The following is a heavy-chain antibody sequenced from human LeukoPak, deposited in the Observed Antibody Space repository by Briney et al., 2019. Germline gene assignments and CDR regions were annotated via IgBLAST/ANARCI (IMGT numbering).Heavy chain of an antibody. Sequence: SETLSLTCTVSGGSISSSSYYWGWIRQPPGKGLEWIGSIYHSGSTYYNPSLKSRVTISVDTSKNQFSLKLSSVTAADTAVYYCARGLLWFGELSGEFDYWGQGTLVTVSS. V-gene: IGHV4-39*07. CDR3: ARGLLWFGELSGEFDY. D-gene: IGHD3-10*01. J-gene: IGHJ4*02. CDR2: IYHSGST. CDR1: GGSISSSSYY.